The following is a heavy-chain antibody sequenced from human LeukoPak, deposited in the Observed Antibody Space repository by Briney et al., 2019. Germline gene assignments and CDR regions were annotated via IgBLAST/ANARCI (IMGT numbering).Heavy chain of an antibody. D-gene: IGHD3-22*01. V-gene: IGHV3-23*01. CDR1: GFTFSSYG. Sequence: GGSLRLSCAASGFTFSSYGMSWDRQAPGKGLEWVSAISGSGGSTYYADSVKGRFTISRDNSKNTLYLQMNSLRAEDTAVYYCAKDEYYDSSGYWGQGTLVTVSS. CDR2: ISGSGGST. CDR3: AKDEYYDSSGY. J-gene: IGHJ4*02.